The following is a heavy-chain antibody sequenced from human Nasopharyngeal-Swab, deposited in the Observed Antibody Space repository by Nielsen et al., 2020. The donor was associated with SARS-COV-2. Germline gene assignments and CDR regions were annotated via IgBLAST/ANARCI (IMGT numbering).Heavy chain of an antibody. V-gene: IGHV4-34*01. Sequence: RQAPGKGLEWIGEINHSGSTNYNPSLKSRVTISVDTSKNQFSLKLSSVTAADTTVYYCARVGVNRYNWNYKGWFDPWGQGTLGTVSS. J-gene: IGHJ5*02. D-gene: IGHD1-7*01. CDR2: INHSGST. CDR3: ARVGVNRYNWNYKGWFDP.